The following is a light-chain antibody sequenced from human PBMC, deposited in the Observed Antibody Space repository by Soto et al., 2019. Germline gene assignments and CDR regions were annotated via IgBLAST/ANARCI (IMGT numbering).Light chain of an antibody. CDR1: ISDVGGYNY. V-gene: IGLV2-14*01. J-gene: IGLJ1*01. CDR3: SSYTSSSTLGYV. Sequence: GTISDVGGYNYVSWYQQHPGKAPKLMIYEVSNRPSGVSNRFSGSKSGNTASLTISGLQAEDGADYYCSSYTSSSTLGYVFGTGTKVTVL. CDR2: EVS.